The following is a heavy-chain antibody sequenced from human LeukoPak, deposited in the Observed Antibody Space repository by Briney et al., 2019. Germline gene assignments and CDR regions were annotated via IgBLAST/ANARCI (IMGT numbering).Heavy chain of an antibody. CDR3: ASLPRSTVTKGGYMDV. V-gene: IGHV3-64*01. D-gene: IGHD4-17*01. CDR1: GFTFSSYA. CDR2: ISSNGGST. J-gene: IGHJ6*03. Sequence: SGGSLRLSCAASGFTFSSYAMHWVRQAPGKGPEYVSAISSNGGSTYYANSVKGRFTVSRDNSKNTLYLQMGSLRAEDMAVYYCASLPRSTVTKGGYMDVWGKGTTVTISS.